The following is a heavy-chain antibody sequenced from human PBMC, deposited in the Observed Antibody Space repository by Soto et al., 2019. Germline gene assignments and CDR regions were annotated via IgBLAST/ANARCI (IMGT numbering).Heavy chain of an antibody. Sequence: TGGSLRLSCAASGLTFSSYAMSWVRQAPGKGLEWVSAISGSGGSTFYADSVKGRFTISRDNSKNTLFLQMNSLTSEDTAVYYCAGRIAVAGALAYWGQGTLVTVSS. CDR2: ISGSGGST. V-gene: IGHV3-23*01. D-gene: IGHD6-19*01. CDR1: GLTFSSYA. J-gene: IGHJ4*02. CDR3: AGRIAVAGALAY.